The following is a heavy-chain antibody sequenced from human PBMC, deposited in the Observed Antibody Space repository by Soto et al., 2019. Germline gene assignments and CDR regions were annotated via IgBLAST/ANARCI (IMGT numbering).Heavy chain of an antibody. CDR3: ARITMVRGVPDY. CDR1: GYTFTVYY. Sequence: ASVKVSCKASGYTFTVYYMHGVLQSPVQGLEWMGWINPNSGGTNYAQKFQGRVTMTRDTSISTAYMELSRLRSDDTAVYYCARITMVRGVPDYWGQGTLVTVSS. V-gene: IGHV1-2*02. J-gene: IGHJ4*02. D-gene: IGHD3-10*01. CDR2: INPNSGGT.